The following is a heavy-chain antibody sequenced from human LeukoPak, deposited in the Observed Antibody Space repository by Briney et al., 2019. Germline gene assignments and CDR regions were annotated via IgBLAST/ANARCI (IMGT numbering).Heavy chain of an antibody. CDR1: GNSISSGYY. CDR3: ARGQDRLSWFDP. CDR2: ISHSGNT. Sequence: SETLSLTCTVSGNSISSGYYWGWIRQPPGKGLKWIGSISHSGNTYYNPSLKSRVTISVDTSKNQFSLKLSSVTAADTAVYYCARGQDRLSWFDPWGQGTLVTVSS. V-gene: IGHV4-38-2*02. D-gene: IGHD2-15*01. J-gene: IGHJ5*02.